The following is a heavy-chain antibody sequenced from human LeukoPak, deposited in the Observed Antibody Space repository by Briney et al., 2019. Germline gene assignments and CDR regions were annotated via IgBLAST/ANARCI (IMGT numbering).Heavy chain of an antibody. Sequence: GGSLGLSCAASGFTFSDYYMSWIRQAPGKGLEWVSYISSSSAYTHYADSVRGRFTISRDNAKKSLYLQMSGLRAEDTAIYYCARDIYGDYGGYYNYGMDVWGQGTTVTVSS. CDR1: GFTFSDYY. J-gene: IGHJ6*02. CDR2: ISSSSAYT. CDR3: ARDIYGDYGGYYNYGMDV. V-gene: IGHV3-11*06. D-gene: IGHD4-17*01.